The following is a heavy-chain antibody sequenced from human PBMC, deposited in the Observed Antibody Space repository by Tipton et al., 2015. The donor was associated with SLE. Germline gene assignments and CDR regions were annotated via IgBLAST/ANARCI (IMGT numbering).Heavy chain of an antibody. J-gene: IGHJ6*02. CDR3: AXXXSNPVWYYYGMDV. D-gene: IGHD4-11*01. CDR2: ISAYNGNT. CDR1: GYTFTSYG. Sequence: QLVQSGAEVKKPGASVKVSCKASGYTFTSYGISWVRQAPGQGLEWMGWISAYNGNTNYAQKLQGRVTMTTDTSTSTAYMELRSLRSDDTAVYYCAXXXSNPVWYYYGMDVWGQGTTVTVSS. V-gene: IGHV1-18*01.